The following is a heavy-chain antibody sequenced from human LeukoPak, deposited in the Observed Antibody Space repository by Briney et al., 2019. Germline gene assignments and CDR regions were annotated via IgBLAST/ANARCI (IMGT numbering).Heavy chain of an antibody. CDR3: ARRGASSGGLDY. Sequence: GGTLRLSRAASGFTFSSYSMNWVRQAPGKGLEWVSYISSSSRTIYYTDSVKGRFTISRDNAKNSLYLQMNSLRAEDTAVYYCARRGASSGGLDYWGQGTLVTVSS. CDR1: GFTFSSYS. D-gene: IGHD6-19*01. CDR2: ISSSSRTI. V-gene: IGHV3-48*01. J-gene: IGHJ4*02.